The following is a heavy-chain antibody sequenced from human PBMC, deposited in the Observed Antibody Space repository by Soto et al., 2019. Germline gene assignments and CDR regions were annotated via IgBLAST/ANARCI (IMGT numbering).Heavy chain of an antibody. CDR2: INHSGNT. CDR1: GGSFSGYY. J-gene: IGHJ6*02. Sequence: SETLSLTCSIYGGSFSGYYWSWIRQPPGKGLEWIGEINHSGNTNYNPSLKSRVTISVDTSNNQFSLKLNSVTAADTAVYYCARGGGYYYHGMDVWGQGTTVTVSS. CDR3: ARGGGYYYHGMDV. V-gene: IGHV4-34*01.